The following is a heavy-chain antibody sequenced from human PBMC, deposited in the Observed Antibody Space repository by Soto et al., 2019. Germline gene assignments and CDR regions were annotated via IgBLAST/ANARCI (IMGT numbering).Heavy chain of an antibody. D-gene: IGHD6-19*01. CDR2: TYTSGTT. Sequence: QVQLQESGPGLVKPSETLSLTCTVSGGSVSSNYWSWIRQSAGEGLEWIGRTYTSGTTDYNPSLRGRVTISVDTFKNQFSLKMTSVTAADTAVYYCARERAVASWIDPWGQGILVTVSP. J-gene: IGHJ5*02. CDR3: ARERAVASWIDP. V-gene: IGHV4-4*07. CDR1: GGSVSSNY.